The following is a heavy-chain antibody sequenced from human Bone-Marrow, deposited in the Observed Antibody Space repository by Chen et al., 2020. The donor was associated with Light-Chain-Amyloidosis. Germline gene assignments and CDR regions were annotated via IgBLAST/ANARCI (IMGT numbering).Heavy chain of an antibody. D-gene: IGHD1-26*01. CDR1: GFTFSDHF. V-gene: IGHV3-72*01. J-gene: IGHJ1*01. CDR2: VRNKANSHAT. CDR3: AGGLHYYFLY. Sequence: EVQLVESGGGLVQPGGSLRLSCVASGFTFSDHFMDWVRHAPGKGLEWIARVRNKANSHATEYVSSVRGRFTISRDDSTNSLYLQMNGLQAEDTAVYYCAGGLHYYFLYWGQGTRVTVSS.